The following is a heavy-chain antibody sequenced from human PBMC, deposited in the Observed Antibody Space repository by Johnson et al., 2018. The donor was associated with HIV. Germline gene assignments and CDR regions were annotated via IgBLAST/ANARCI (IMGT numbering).Heavy chain of an antibody. V-gene: IGHV3-30*04. CDR1: GFTFSSYA. J-gene: IGHJ3*02. CDR3: ARDSERGFDI. Sequence: QVQLVESGGGVVQPGRSLRLSCAASGFTFSSYAMHWVRQAPGKGLEWVALISYDGGEKYYADSVKGRFTISRDNTKNTLYLQMNSLRAEDTAVYYCARDSERGFDIWGQGTMVTVSS. CDR2: ISYDGGEK. D-gene: IGHD1-26*01.